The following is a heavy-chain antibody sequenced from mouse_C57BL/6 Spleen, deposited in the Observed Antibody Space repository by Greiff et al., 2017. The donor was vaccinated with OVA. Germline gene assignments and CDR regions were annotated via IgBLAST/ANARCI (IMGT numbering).Heavy chain of an antibody. V-gene: IGHV1-50*01. CDR2: IDPSDSYT. CDR1: GYTFTSYW. J-gene: IGHJ4*01. Sequence: VQLQQPGAELVKPGASVKLSCKASGYTFTSYWMQWVKQRPGQGLERIGEIDPSDSYTNYNQKFKGKATLTVDTSSSTAYMQLSSLTSEDSAVYYCAREGYYGSSYDYYAMDYWGQGTSVTVSS. D-gene: IGHD1-1*01. CDR3: AREGYYGSSYDYYAMDY.